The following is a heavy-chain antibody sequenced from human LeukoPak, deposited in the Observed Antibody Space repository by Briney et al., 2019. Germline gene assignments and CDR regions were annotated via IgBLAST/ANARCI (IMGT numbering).Heavy chain of an antibody. D-gene: IGHD3-22*01. J-gene: IGHJ4*02. CDR3: ARDYYYDSSGYYGY. V-gene: IGHV1-18*01. CDR2: ISAYNGNT. Sequence: GASVKVSCKASGYTFTSYGISWVRQAPGQGLEWMGWISAYNGNTNYAQKLQGRVTMTTDTSTSTAYMELRSLRSDDTAVYYCARDYYYDSSGYYGYWGQGTLVTVSS. CDR1: GYTFTSYG.